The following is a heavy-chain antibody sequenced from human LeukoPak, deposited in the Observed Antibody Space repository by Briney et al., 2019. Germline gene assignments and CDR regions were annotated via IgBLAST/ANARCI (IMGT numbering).Heavy chain of an antibody. J-gene: IGHJ4*02. D-gene: IGHD2-21*02. CDR3: ARGGFYCGGDCYVDY. CDR2: INHSGST. V-gene: IGHV4-34*01. CDR1: GGSFSPYY. Sequence: KPSETLSLTCAVYGGSFSPYYWSWIRQPPGKGLAWIGEINHSGSTNYNPSLKSRVTISVDTSKNQFSLRLSSVTAADTAVYYCARGGFYCGGDCYVDYWGQGTLVTVSS.